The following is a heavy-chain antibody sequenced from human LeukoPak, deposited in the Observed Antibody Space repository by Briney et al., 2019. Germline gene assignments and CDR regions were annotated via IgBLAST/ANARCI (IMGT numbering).Heavy chain of an antibody. D-gene: IGHD6-13*01. CDR3: ARTSSSSRYVP. J-gene: IGHJ5*02. CDR1: GGSINSYY. V-gene: IGHV4-59*05. CDR2: IYYSGST. Sequence: SETLSLTCTVSGGSINSYYWSWIRQTPGKGLEWIGSIYYSGSTYYNPSLKSRVTISVDTSKNQFSLKLSSVTAADTAVYYCARTSSSSRYVPWGQGTLVTVSS.